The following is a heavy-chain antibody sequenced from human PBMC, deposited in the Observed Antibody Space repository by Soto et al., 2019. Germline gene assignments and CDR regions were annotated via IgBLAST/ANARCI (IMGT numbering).Heavy chain of an antibody. J-gene: IGHJ4*02. D-gene: IGHD6-6*01. CDR1: GFNFDGYA. CDR2: ISWNSDNI. V-gene: IGHV3-9*01. CDR3: TIHSSPLLGFDY. Sequence: EVQLVESGGGLVQPGRSLRLSCAASGFNFDGYAMHWVRQAPEKGLEWVSGISWNSDNIGYLDSVKGRFTISRDNAKKSLYLQMNSLSPEDTAVYYCTIHSSPLLGFDYWGQGTLVTASS.